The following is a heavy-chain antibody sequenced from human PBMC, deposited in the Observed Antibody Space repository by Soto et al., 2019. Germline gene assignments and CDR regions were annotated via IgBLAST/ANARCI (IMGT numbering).Heavy chain of an antibody. D-gene: IGHD5-12*01. V-gene: IGHV1-69*12. CDR2: IIPIFGTA. Sequence: QVQLVQSGAEVKKPGSSVKVSCKASGGTFSSYAISWVRQAPGQGLEWMGGIIPIFGTANYAQKFQGRVTITADESTSTAYMERSSLRSEDTAVYYCAREGRRYGYNPFSYWGQGTLVTVSS. CDR3: AREGRRYGYNPFSY. J-gene: IGHJ4*02. CDR1: GGTFSSYA.